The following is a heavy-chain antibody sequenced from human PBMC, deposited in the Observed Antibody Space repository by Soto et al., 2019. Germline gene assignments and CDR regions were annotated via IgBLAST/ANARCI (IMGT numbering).Heavy chain of an antibody. J-gene: IGHJ6*02. D-gene: IGHD2-21*02. CDR2: IPQDGVDG. Sequence: VGSLRLSCEVSGFIFSMYSMSWVRQTPGKGLEWVAKIPQDGVDGHYADAVKGRFTISRDNGKNSLYLQMNNLRAEDTAVYYCARDHLILPAHDFFYGSDVWGRGATVTVSS. CDR3: ARDHLILPAHDFFYGSDV. CDR1: GFIFSMYS. V-gene: IGHV3-7*03.